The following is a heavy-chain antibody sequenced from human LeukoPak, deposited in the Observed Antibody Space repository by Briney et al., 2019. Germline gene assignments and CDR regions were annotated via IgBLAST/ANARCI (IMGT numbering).Heavy chain of an antibody. J-gene: IGHJ5*02. CDR3: ARVVVVVPAAIVEGVDP. D-gene: IGHD2-2*01. Sequence: SETLSLTCTVSGGSISSYDWSWVRQPPGKGLEWVGYIYYSGSNNYNPALKRGVTISVETSKNQFSQKRRSVTAADTAVYYCARVVVVVPAAIVEGVDPWGQGTLVTVSS. CDR1: GGSISSYD. CDR2: IYYSGSN. V-gene: IGHV4-59*01.